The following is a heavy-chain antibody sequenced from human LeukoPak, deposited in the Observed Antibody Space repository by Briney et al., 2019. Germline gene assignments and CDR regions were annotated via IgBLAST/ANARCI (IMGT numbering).Heavy chain of an antibody. V-gene: IGHV4-59*08. CDR3: ARHFAYSSSSYFDY. D-gene: IGHD6-6*01. Sequence: SETLSLTCSVSGGSVSNYYWSWIRQPPGKGLEWIGDVYYTGSTNYNPSLKSSVTMFEDKSKNQFSLRLYSVTVADTAVYYCARHFAYSSSSYFDYWGQGSLVTVSS. J-gene: IGHJ4*02. CDR2: VYYTGST. CDR1: GGSVSNYY.